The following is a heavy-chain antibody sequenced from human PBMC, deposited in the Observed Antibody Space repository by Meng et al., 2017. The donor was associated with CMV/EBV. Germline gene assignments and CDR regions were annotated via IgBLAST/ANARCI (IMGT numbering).Heavy chain of an antibody. D-gene: IGHD6-6*01. CDR1: GFTFSSYW. J-gene: IGHJ6*02. CDR2: INSDGSST. CDR3: ARDGGVRSSSSSLHYCYGMDV. Sequence: GGSLRLSCAASGFTFSSYWMHWVRQAPGKGLVWVSRINSDGSSTSYADSVKGRFTISRDNAKNTLYLQMNSLRAEDTAVYYCARDGGVRSSSSSLHYCYGMDVWGQGTTVTVSS. V-gene: IGHV3-74*01.